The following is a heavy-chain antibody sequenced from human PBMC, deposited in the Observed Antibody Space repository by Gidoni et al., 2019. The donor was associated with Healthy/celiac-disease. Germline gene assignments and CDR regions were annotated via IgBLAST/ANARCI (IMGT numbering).Heavy chain of an antibody. CDR1: GFTFSSYA. V-gene: IGHV3-30*04. J-gene: IGHJ4*02. CDR3: ARYGVYRIAAADLFHFDY. CDR2: ISYDGSNK. Sequence: QVQLVESGGGVVQPGRSLRLSCAASGFTFSSYAMHWVRQAPGKGLEWVAVISYDGSNKYYADSVKGRFTISRDNSKNTLSLQMNSLRAEDTAVYYCARYGVYRIAAADLFHFDYWGQGTLVTVSS. D-gene: IGHD6-13*01.